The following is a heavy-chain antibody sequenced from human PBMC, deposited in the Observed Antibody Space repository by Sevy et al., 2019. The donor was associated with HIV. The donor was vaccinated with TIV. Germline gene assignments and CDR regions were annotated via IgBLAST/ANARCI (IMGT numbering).Heavy chain of an antibody. CDR1: GFTLSNYW. V-gene: IGHV3-7*01. D-gene: IGHD1-26*01. J-gene: IGHJ4*02. CDR3: ARDLFSGSYYENY. Sequence: GGSLRLSCAASGFTLSNYWMSWVRQAPGKGLEWVANIIQDGSDKYYVDSVKGRFTISRDNDKNSLYLQMNSLRVEDTAVYYCARDLFSGSYYENYWGQGTLVTVSS. CDR2: IIQDGSDK.